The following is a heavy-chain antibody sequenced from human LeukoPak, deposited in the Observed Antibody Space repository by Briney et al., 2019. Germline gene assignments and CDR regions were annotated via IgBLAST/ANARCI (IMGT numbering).Heavy chain of an antibody. CDR2: ISDSGGNT. J-gene: IGHJ4*02. D-gene: IGHD3-3*01. Sequence: GGSLRLSCAASGFTFSSYAMTWVRQAPGKGLEWVSGISDSGGNTYYADSEKGRFTISRDNSKNTLYLQMNSLRGEDTAVYYCGKGVVISSWDFDYWGQGTLVTVSS. CDR1: GFTFSSYA. CDR3: GKGVVISSWDFDY. V-gene: IGHV3-23*01.